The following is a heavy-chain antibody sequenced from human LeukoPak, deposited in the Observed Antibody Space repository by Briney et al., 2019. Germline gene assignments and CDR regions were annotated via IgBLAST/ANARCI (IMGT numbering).Heavy chain of an antibody. V-gene: IGHV1-69*01. CDR2: IIPIFGTA. Sequence: SVKVSCKASGLTFSSYAISWVRQAPAQGLEWMGGIIPIFGTANYAQKFQGRVTITADESTSTAYMELSSLRSEDTAVYYCASPPNSQYYDILTGYPVWGQGTTVTVSS. D-gene: IGHD3-9*01. CDR3: ASPPNSQYYDILTGYPV. J-gene: IGHJ6*02. CDR1: GLTFSSYA.